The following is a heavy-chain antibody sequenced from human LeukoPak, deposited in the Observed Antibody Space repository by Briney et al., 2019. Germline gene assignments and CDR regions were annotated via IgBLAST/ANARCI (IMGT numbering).Heavy chain of an antibody. CDR2: ISSDGSIT. D-gene: IGHD6-6*01. Sequence: GGSLRLSCAASGFTFSTYWMHWVRQAPGKGLVWVSRISSDGSITSYADSVKGRFTISRDNAKNTLYLQMNSLRAEDTAVYYCARDFRIAARPGWFDPWGQGTLVTVSS. CDR1: GFTFSTYW. CDR3: ARDFRIAARPGWFDP. V-gene: IGHV3-74*01. J-gene: IGHJ5*02.